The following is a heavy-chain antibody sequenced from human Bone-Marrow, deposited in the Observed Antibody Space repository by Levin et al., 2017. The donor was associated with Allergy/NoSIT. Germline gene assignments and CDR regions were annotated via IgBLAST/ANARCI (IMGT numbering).Heavy chain of an antibody. Sequence: GASVKVSCKASGYTFTTYGISWVRQAPGQGLEWMGWISTYNGNTNYAQKVQGRVTMTTDTSTSTAYMELRSLRSDDTAVYYCARDTAAALFDPDYWGQGTLVTVSS. V-gene: IGHV1-18*01. J-gene: IGHJ4*02. CDR1: GYTFTTYG. CDR3: ARDTAAALFDPDY. CDR2: ISTYNGNT. D-gene: IGHD6-13*01.